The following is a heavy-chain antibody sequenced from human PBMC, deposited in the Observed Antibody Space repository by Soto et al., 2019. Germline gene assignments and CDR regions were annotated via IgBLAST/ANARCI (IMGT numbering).Heavy chain of an antibody. J-gene: IGHJ4*02. V-gene: IGHV4-34*01. CDR2: INHSGST. CDR3: ARVRRIAVAGTLDY. Sequence: SETLSLTCAVYGGSFSGYYWSWIRQPPGKGLEWIGEINHSGSTNYNPSLKSRVTISVDTPKNQFSLKLSSVTAADTAVYYCARVRRIAVAGTLDYWGQGTLVTVSS. D-gene: IGHD6-19*01. CDR1: GGSFSGYY.